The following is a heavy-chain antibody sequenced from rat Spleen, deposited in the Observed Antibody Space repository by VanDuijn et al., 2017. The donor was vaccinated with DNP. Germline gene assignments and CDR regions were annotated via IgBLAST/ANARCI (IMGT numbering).Heavy chain of an antibody. CDR3: ATQDYSSYIPYWFAY. J-gene: IGHJ3*01. Sequence: EVQLVESGGGLVQPGRSLKLSCAASGFTFSDHNMAWVRQAPKKGLEWVATISTGGGNTYYRDSVKGRFTISRDNAKNTQYLQMDSLRSEDTATYYCATQDYSSYIPYWFAYWGQGTLVTVSS. D-gene: IGHD1-2*01. CDR2: ISTGGGNT. CDR1: GFTFSDHN. V-gene: IGHV5S13*01.